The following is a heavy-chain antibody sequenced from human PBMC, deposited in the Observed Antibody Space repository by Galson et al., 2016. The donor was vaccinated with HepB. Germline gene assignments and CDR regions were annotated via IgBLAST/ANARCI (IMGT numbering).Heavy chain of an antibody. Sequence: SLRLSCAASGFTFGDYAMSWVRQAPGKGLEWVGFIRSKAFGGTTEYAASVKGRFTISRDDSKSIAYLQMNSLKIGDTAVYYCTRGGQVGAYYAGAFDIWGQGTMVTVSS. D-gene: IGHD1-26*01. CDR1: GFTFGDYA. J-gene: IGHJ3*02. CDR3: TRGGQVGAYYAGAFDI. CDR2: IRSKAFGGTT. V-gene: IGHV3-49*04.